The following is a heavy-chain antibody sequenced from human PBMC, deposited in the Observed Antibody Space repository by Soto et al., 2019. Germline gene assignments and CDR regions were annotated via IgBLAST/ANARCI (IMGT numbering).Heavy chain of an antibody. J-gene: IGHJ6*04. CDR1: GFTFSGYA. Sequence: GGSLRLSCAASGFTFSGYALSWVRQAPGKGLEWVSGISGSGAYTYYADSVKGRFTISRDDSKNTVSLQMDSLRGEDTAVYYCAKDRFYDFWSGYSPDVWAKGTTVTVSS. CDR2: ISGSGAYT. V-gene: IGHV3-23*01. CDR3: AKDRFYDFWSGYSPDV. D-gene: IGHD3-3*01.